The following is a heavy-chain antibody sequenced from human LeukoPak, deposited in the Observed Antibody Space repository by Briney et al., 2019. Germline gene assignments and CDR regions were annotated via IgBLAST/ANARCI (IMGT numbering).Heavy chain of an antibody. J-gene: IGHJ4*02. Sequence: SETLSLTCTVSGGSISSYYWSWIRQPPGKGLEWIGYIYYSGSTNYNPSLKSRVTISVDTSKNQFSLKLSSVTAADTALYYCARGHGLFDYWGQGTLVTVSS. V-gene: IGHV4-59*01. CDR1: GGSISSYY. D-gene: IGHD5-12*01. CDR2: IYYSGST. CDR3: ARGHGLFDY.